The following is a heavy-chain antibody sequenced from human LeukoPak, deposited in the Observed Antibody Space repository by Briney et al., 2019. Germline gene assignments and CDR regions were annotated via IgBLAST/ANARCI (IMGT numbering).Heavy chain of an antibody. D-gene: IGHD2-2*01. V-gene: IGHV1-18*01. CDR1: GYTCNTYG. CDR3: ARDRGYCSSTSCLTKVPFDY. J-gene: IGHJ4*02. CDR2: ISPYNGNT. Sequence: ASVNVSCKAPGYTCNTYGITWGRQAPGQRLEWMGWISPYNGNTNYAQKFQGRVTMATDPSTSTAYMELRSLRSDDTAVYYCARDRGYCSSTSCLTKVPFDYWGQGTLVTVSS.